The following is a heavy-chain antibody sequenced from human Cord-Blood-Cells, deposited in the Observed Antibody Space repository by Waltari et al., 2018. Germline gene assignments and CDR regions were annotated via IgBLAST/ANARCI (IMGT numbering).Heavy chain of an antibody. D-gene: IGHD3-10*01. CDR1: GYTFTSYG. CDR3: ARDRKSGYYGSGSYYNDY. CDR2: ISAYNGNT. V-gene: IGHV1-18*04. Sequence: QVQLVQSGAEVKKPGASVKVSCKASGYTFTSYGISWVRQAPGPGLEWMGWISAYNGNTNYAQKLQGRVTMTTDTSTSTAYMELRSLRSDDTAVYYCARDRKSGYYGSGSYYNDYWGQGTLVTVSS. J-gene: IGHJ4*02.